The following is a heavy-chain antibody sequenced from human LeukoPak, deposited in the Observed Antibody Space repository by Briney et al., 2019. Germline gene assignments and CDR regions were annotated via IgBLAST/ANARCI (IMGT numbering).Heavy chain of an antibody. V-gene: IGHV3-49*04. J-gene: IGHJ4*02. CDR1: GFTFGDYA. CDR2: IRSKAYGGTT. Sequence: GRSLRLSCTASGFTFGDYAMSWVRQAPGKGLEWVGFIRSKAYGGTTEYAASVKGRFTISRDDSKSIAYLQMNSLKTEDTAVYYCTGGPTRYDYVWGSWPDFDYWGRGTLVTVSS. CDR3: TGGPTRYDYVWGSWPDFDY. D-gene: IGHD3-16*01.